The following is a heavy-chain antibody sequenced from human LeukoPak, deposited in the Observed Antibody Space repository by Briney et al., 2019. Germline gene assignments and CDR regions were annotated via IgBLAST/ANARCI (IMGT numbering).Heavy chain of an antibody. D-gene: IGHD3-16*01. CDR2: ISYAETNK. CDR1: GCTFSNYG. J-gene: IGHJ4*02. V-gene: IGHV3-30*18. Sequence: GGALRLSCKASGCTFSNYGMHWVRQAPGKGLEWVACISYAETNKHYADSVEGRFTISRDSSQNSLYLQMTSLRAEDTAIYYCAKTMWSRAGGEAFDFWGQGTLVTVSS. CDR3: AKTMWSRAGGEAFDF.